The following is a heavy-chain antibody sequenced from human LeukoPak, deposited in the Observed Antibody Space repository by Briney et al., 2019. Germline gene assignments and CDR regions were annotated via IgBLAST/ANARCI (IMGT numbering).Heavy chain of an antibody. V-gene: IGHV1-69*13. CDR2: IIPIFGTA. Sequence: ASVKVSCKASGGTFSSYAISWVRQAPGQGLEWMGGIIPIFGTANYAQKFQGRVTITADESTSTAYMEPSSLRSEDTAVYYCATPLGGPVDYWGQGTLVTVSS. D-gene: IGHD2-15*01. CDR3: ATPLGGPVDY. CDR1: GGTFSSYA. J-gene: IGHJ4*02.